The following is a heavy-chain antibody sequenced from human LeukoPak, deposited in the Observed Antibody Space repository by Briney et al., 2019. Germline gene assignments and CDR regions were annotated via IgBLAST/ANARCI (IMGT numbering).Heavy chain of an antibody. CDR1: GLTFSNYG. J-gene: IGHJ4*02. D-gene: IGHD3-16*02. V-gene: IGHV3-30*02. CDR2: IENDGNKK. Sequence: GGSLRLSCAASGLTFSNYGMHWVRQAPGKGLEWVAFIENDGNKKYDEDSVMGRFTISRDNSKSTLYLQVNSLRAEDTAVYYRAKDALISFRGAWSQSDYWGQGTLVTVSS. CDR3: AKDALISFRGAWSQSDY.